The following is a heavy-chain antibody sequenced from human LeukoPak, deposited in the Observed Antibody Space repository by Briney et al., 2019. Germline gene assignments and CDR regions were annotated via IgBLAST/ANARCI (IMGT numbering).Heavy chain of an antibody. CDR1: GLTFPNAW. CDR3: TRQIWGYSYGPLDY. J-gene: IGHJ4*02. Sequence: GGSLRLSCAVSGLTFPNAWMTWVRQAPGKGLEWVSYISSSSSTIYYADSVKGRFTISRDNAKNSLYLQMNSLKTEDTAVYYCTRQIWGYSYGPLDYWGQGTLVTVSS. CDR2: ISSSSSTI. D-gene: IGHD5-18*01. V-gene: IGHV3-48*01.